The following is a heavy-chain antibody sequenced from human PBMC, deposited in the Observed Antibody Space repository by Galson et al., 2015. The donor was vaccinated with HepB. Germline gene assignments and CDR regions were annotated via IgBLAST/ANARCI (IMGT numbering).Heavy chain of an antibody. D-gene: IGHD2-2*02. CDR1: GYTFTSYA. CDR3: AISNGPSIPSLAFDY. CDR2: INAGNGNT. J-gene: IGHJ4*02. Sequence: SVKVSCKASGYTFTSYAMHWVRQAPGQRLEWMGWINAGNGNTKYSQKFQGRVTITRDTSASTAYMELSSLRSEDTAVYYCAISNGPSIPSLAFDYWGQGTLVTVSS. V-gene: IGHV1-3*01.